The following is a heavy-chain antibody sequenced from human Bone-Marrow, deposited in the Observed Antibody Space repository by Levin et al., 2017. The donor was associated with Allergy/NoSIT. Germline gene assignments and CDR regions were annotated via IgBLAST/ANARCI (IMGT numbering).Heavy chain of an antibody. CDR1: GYTFTSYA. CDR3: ARASVAGYYDVWGGQSLNGMDV. J-gene: IGHJ6*02. V-gene: IGHV1-18*01. D-gene: IGHD3-3*01. Sequence: GESLKISCKASGYTFTSYAISWVRQAPGQGLEWMGWSNTFNSHTNYAQKVQGRVTMTTDATTNTAYMELTRLTSDDTAVYYCARASVAGYYDVWGGQSLNGMDVWGQGTTLTVSS. CDR2: SNTFNSHT.